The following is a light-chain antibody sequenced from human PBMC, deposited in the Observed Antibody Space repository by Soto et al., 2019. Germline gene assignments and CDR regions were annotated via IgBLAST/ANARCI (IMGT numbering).Light chain of an antibody. Sequence: EIVLTQSPGTLSLSPGEGATLSCRASQSVSSSYIAWYQQKPGRALRLLIDGASTRATGIPDRFSGSGSGTDFTLTISRLEPEDRAVYYCQQYDGSVWTFGQGTKVDI. CDR3: QQYDGSVWT. J-gene: IGKJ1*01. CDR2: GAS. CDR1: QSVSSSY. V-gene: IGKV3-20*01.